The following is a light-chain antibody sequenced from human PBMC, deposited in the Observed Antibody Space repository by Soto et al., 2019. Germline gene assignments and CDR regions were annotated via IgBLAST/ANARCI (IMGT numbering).Light chain of an antibody. V-gene: IGLV2-8*01. CDR2: NVN. CDR3: SSYSDNNICV. Sequence: VLNLPPSACCSPGQAFTISCTGTIRDIGGYDFVSWYQVRPGEAPQLIIYNVNGRPSGVPRRFSGYKYGNTASLTVSGLQAVDEADYYCSSYSDNNICVFGTGTKVTVL. J-gene: IGLJ1*01. CDR1: IRDIGGYDF.